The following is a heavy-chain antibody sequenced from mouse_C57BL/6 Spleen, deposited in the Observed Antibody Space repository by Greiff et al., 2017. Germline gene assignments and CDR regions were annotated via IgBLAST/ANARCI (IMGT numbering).Heavy chain of an antibody. CDR3: ARYGSSYDWYFDV. CDR2: IDPSDSYT. CDR1: GYTFTSYW. V-gene: IGHV1-59*01. J-gene: IGHJ1*03. D-gene: IGHD1-1*01. Sequence: QVQLQQPGAELVRPGTSVKLSCKASGYTFTSYWMHWVKQRPGQGLEWIGVIDPSDSYTNYNQKFKGKATLTVDTSSSTAYMQLSSLTSEYSAVYYCARYGSSYDWYFDVWGTGTTVTVSS.